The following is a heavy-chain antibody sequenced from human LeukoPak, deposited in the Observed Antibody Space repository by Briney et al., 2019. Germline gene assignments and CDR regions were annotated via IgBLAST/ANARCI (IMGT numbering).Heavy chain of an antibody. V-gene: IGHV4-59*01. Sequence: PSETLSLTCTVAGGSISSSYWSWIRQPPGKGLEWLGYIYYSGSTNYNPSLKSRVSISVDTSKNQFSLKLSSVTAADTAVYYCARFKTYYYDSSGYFDYWGQGTLVTVSS. D-gene: IGHD3-22*01. CDR2: IYYSGST. CDR1: GGSISSSY. CDR3: ARFKTYYYDSSGYFDY. J-gene: IGHJ4*02.